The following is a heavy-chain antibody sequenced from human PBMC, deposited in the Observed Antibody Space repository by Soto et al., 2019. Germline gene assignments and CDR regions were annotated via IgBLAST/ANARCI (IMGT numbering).Heavy chain of an antibody. CDR1: GGAITFNF. CDR3: ARGSGWLDY. V-gene: IGHV4-59*08. CDR2: VFHTGNT. Sequence: QWQVQESGPGLVKPSETLSLTCNVSGGAITFNFWSWIRHPPGKGLEWIGYVFHTGNTDYNPSLKSRVTISVDTSKNRRSLKLDSVTAAETTVYYSARGSGWLDYCGKGTLVTVSS. D-gene: IGHD6-19*01. J-gene: IGHJ4*02.